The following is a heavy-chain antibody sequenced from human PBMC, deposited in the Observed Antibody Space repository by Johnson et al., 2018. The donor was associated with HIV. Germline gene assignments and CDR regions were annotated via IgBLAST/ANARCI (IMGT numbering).Heavy chain of an antibody. V-gene: IGHV3-30*04. Sequence: QVQLVESGGGVVQPGRSLRLSCAASGFTFSSYAMHWVRQAPGKGLEWVAVISYDGSNKYYADSVKGRFTISRDNSKNTLYLQMNSLRAEDTAVYYCAGDQWSSSAGGPDAFDIWGQGTMVTVSS. CDR2: ISYDGSNK. J-gene: IGHJ3*02. CDR1: GFTFSSYA. CDR3: AGDQWSSSAGGPDAFDI. D-gene: IGHD6-6*01.